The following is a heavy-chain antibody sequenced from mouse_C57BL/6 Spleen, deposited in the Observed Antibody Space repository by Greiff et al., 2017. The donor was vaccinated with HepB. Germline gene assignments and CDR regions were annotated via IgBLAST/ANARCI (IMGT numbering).Heavy chain of an antibody. CDR2: IWSGGST. J-gene: IGHJ4*01. CDR3: ARNEGYYGSRRSMDY. CDR1: GFSLTSYG. V-gene: IGHV2-2*01. Sequence: VMLVESGPGLVQPSQSLSITCTVSGFSLTSYGVHWVRQSPGKGLEWLGVIWSGGSTDYNAAFISRLSISKDNSKSQVFFKMNSLQADDTAIYYCARNEGYYGSRRSMDYWGQGTSVTVSS. D-gene: IGHD1-1*01.